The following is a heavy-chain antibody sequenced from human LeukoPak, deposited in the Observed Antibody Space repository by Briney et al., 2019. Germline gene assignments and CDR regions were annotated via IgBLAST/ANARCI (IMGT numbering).Heavy chain of an antibody. CDR2: INPSGGST. CDR3: ARGYYGGNSPVWFDP. CDR1: GYTFTSYY. V-gene: IGHV1-46*01. J-gene: IGHJ5*02. D-gene: IGHD4-23*01. Sequence: GASVKVSCKASGYTFTSYYMHWVRQAPGQGLEWMGIINPSGGSTSYAQKFQGRVTMTRDTSTSTVYMELSSLRSEDTAVYYCARGYYGGNSPVWFDPWGQGTLVNVSS.